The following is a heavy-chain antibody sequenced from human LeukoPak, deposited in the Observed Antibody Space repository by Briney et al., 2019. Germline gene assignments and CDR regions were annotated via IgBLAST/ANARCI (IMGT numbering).Heavy chain of an antibody. Sequence: SETLSLTCTVSGGSISSGSYYWSWIRQPAGKGLEWIGRIYTSGGTNYNPSLKSRVTISVDTSKNQFSLTLSSVTAADTAVYYCARVKREGATQDWFDPWGQGTLVTVSS. J-gene: IGHJ5*02. CDR2: IYTSGGT. CDR3: ARVKREGATQDWFDP. CDR1: GGSISSGSYY. V-gene: IGHV4-61*02. D-gene: IGHD1-26*01.